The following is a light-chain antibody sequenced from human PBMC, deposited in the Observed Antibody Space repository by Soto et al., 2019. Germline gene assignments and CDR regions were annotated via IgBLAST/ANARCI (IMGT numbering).Light chain of an antibody. CDR2: GAS. V-gene: IGKV3-20*01. J-gene: IGKJ2*01. CDR3: QQYGRSPPYT. CDR1: QSVSSIY. Sequence: EIVLTQSPGTLSLSPGERATLTCRASQSVSSIYLAWFQQKPGQAPRLLIYGASNRATGIPDRFSGSGSGTDFTLTISRLEPEDFAVYYCQQYGRSPPYTFGQGTKLEIK.